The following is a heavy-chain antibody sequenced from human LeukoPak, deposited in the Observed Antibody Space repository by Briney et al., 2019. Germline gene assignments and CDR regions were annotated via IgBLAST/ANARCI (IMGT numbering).Heavy chain of an antibody. CDR2: ISAYNGNT. CDR1: GYTFTSYG. J-gene: IGHJ6*02. V-gene: IGHV1-18*01. D-gene: IGHD3-3*01. Sequence: ASVKVSCKASGYTFTSYGISWVRQAPGQGLEWMGWISAYNGNTNYAQKFQGRVPMTRDTSISTAYMELSRLRSDDTAVYYCARSYRFLDAYYYYYGMDVWGQGTTVTVSS. CDR3: ARSYRFLDAYYYYYGMDV.